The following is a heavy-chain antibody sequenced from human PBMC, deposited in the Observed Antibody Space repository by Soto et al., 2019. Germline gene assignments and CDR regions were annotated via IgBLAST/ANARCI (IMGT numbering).Heavy chain of an antibody. CDR3: ARDQVGANGYYYGMDV. J-gene: IGHJ6*02. D-gene: IGHD1-26*01. Sequence: EVQLVESGGGLVKPGGSLRLSCAASGFTFSSYSMNWVRQAPGKGLEWVSSISSSSSYIYYADSVKGRFTISRDNAKNSLYLQMSSLRAEDTAVYYCARDQVGANGYYYGMDVWGQGTTVTVSS. CDR1: GFTFSSYS. CDR2: ISSSSSYI. V-gene: IGHV3-21*01.